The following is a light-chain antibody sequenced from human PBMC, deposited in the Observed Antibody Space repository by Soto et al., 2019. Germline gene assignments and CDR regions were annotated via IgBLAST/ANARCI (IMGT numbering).Light chain of an antibody. V-gene: IGKV3-20*01. Sequence: EIVLTQSPGTLSLSPGQRVTLSCRASQRVTNSYLAWYQQKLGQSPRLRIYVASSRATGIPDRFSGGGSGTDFTLTISTLEPEDFAVYNCQQYGSSHLTFGQGTKVEI. CDR2: VAS. CDR3: QQYGSSHLT. J-gene: IGKJ1*01. CDR1: QRVTNSY.